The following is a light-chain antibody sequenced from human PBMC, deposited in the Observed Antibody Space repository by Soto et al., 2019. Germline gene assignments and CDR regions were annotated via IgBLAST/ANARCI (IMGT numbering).Light chain of an antibody. CDR3: AAWDDSLNGHV. Sequence: QSVLTQPHSASGTPGQRVTISCSGSSSNIGTSSVHWFQQLPGTAPKLLFSTTNQRPSGVPERFSGSKSGTSASLAISGLQSEDEADYYCAAWDDSLNGHVFGTGTKVTVL. J-gene: IGLJ1*01. CDR2: TTN. V-gene: IGLV1-44*01. CDR1: SSNIGTSS.